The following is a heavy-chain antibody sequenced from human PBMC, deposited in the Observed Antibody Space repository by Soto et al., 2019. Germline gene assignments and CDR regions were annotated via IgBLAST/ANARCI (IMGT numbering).Heavy chain of an antibody. J-gene: IGHJ4*02. D-gene: IGHD6-13*01. CDR1: GFTFSRHG. CDR3: AKVDVSTAGSFDY. V-gene: IGHV3-23*01. CDR2: INPSGDST. Sequence: SLRLSCVASGFTFSRHGLSWVRQAPGKGLEWVSTINPSGDSTFYADSVKGRFTISRDNSKNTVYLQMNSLSVGDTAVYLCAKVDVSTAGSFDYWGQGALVTVSS.